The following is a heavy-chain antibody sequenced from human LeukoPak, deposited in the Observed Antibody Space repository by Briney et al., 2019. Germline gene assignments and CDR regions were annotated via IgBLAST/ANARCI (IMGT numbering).Heavy chain of an antibody. CDR3: ARESGSYSAFDY. CDR2: IYSGGTT. V-gene: IGHV3-66*02. J-gene: IGHJ4*02. Sequence: GGPLRLSCAASGFTVSSNYMSWVRQAPGKGLEWVSVIYSGGTTYYVDSVKGRFTISRGNSKNTLYLQINSLRAEDAAVYYCARESGSYSAFDYWGQGTLVTVSS. CDR1: GFTVSSNY. D-gene: IGHD1-26*01.